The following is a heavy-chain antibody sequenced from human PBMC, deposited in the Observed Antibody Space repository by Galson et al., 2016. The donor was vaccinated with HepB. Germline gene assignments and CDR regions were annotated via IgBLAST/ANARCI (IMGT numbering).Heavy chain of an antibody. D-gene: IGHD3-10*01. J-gene: IGHJ5*02. CDR3: ARANYYGSGSYMGSWVDP. Sequence: TLSLTCTVSGGSIRSGGYYWSWIRQYPGKGLEWIGCIYYSGSTYYNPSLKSRVTISLDTSNNRFSLKLSSVTAADTAVYYCARANYYGSGSYMGSWVDPWGQGTLVTVSS. CDR1: GGSIRSGGYY. V-gene: IGHV4-31*03. CDR2: IYYSGST.